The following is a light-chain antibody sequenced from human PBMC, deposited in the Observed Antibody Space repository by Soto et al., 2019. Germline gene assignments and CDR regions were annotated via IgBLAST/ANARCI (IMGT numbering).Light chain of an antibody. Sequence: QSVLTQPPSASGTPGQRVTISCSGSRSNIGSNAVSWYQQLPGTAPKLLIYNDNQRPSGVPDRFSASKSGTSASLAISGLXSXXEXDYYCAAWDDSLNARGVFGGGTKLTV. CDR1: RSNIGSNA. V-gene: IGLV1-44*01. CDR2: NDN. CDR3: AAWDDSLNARGV. J-gene: IGLJ3*02.